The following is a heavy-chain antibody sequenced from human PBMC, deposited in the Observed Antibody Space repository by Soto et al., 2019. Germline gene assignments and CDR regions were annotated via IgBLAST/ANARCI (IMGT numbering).Heavy chain of an antibody. J-gene: IGHJ6*02. CDR1: GYTFTGYY. CDR2: INPNSGGT. D-gene: IGHD5-12*01. V-gene: IGHV1-2*04. CDR3: ARDGFYSGYDKRYYYGMDV. Sequence: VASVKVSCKASGYTFTGYYIHWVRQAPGQGLEWMGWINPNSGGTNYAQKFQGWVTMTRDTSISTAYMELSRLRSDDTAVYYCARDGFYSGYDKRYYYGMDVWGQGTTVTVSS.